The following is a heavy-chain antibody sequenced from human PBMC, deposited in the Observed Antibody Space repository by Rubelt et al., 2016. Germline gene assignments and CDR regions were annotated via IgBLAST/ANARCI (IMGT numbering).Heavy chain of an antibody. Sequence: VQLVESGGGVVQPGRSLRLSCAASGFTFSSYGMHWVRQAPGKGLEWVAVISYDGSNKYYADSVKGRFTISRDNSKNTLYLQMNSLRAEDTAVYYCAKAVGGDYYYYMDVWGKGTTVTVSS. V-gene: IGHV3-30*18. CDR3: AKAVGGDYYYYMDV. CDR2: ISYDGSNK. D-gene: IGHD3-16*01. J-gene: IGHJ6*03. CDR1: GFTFSSYG.